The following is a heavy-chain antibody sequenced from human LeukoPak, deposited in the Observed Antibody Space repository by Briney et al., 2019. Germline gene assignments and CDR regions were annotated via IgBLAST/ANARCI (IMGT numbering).Heavy chain of an antibody. D-gene: IGHD3-16*01. CDR3: ARDPTSYDYVWVYYFDY. Sequence: PGGSLRLSCAASGFTFSSYAMHWVRQAPGKGLEWVAVISYDGSNKYYADSVKGRFTISRDNSKITLYLQMNSLRAEDTAVYYCARDPTSYDYVWVYYFDYWGQGTLVTVSS. V-gene: IGHV3-30-3*01. J-gene: IGHJ4*02. CDR2: ISYDGSNK. CDR1: GFTFSSYA.